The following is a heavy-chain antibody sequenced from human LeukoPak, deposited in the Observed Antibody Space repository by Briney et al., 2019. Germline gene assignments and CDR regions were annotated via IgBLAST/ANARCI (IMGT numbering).Heavy chain of an antibody. J-gene: IGHJ4*02. CDR3: ARGGSRYYSPGDY. V-gene: IGHV1-2*02. CDR1: GYAFTVYY. CDR2: INPNTGVT. D-gene: IGHD3-9*01. Sequence: GASVKVSCKASGYAFTVYYIQWVRQAPGQGLEWMGWINPNTGVTKYAQKFQARVTLTRDTSVNTAYMELRGLASDDTAVYYCARGGSRYYSPGDYWGQGSLATVSS.